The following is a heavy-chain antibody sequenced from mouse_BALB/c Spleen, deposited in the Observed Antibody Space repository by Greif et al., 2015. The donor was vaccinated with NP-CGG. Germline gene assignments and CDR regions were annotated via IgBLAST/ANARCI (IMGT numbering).Heavy chain of an antibody. CDR3: ARGDDYYGLDY. V-gene: IGHV1-14*01. Sequence: EVKLMESGPELVKPGASVKMSCKASGHTFTSYVMHWVKQKPGQGLEWIGYINPYNDGTKYNEKFKGKATLTSDKSSSTAYMELSSLTSEDSAVYYCARGDDYYGLDYWGQGTTLTVSS. CDR1: GHTFTSYV. J-gene: IGHJ2*01. D-gene: IGHD1-2*01. CDR2: INPYNDGT.